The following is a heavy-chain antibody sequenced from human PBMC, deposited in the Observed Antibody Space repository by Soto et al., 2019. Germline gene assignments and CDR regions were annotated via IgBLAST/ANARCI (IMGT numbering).Heavy chain of an antibody. Sequence: PGGSLRLSCAASGFTFSSYGMHWVRQAPGKGLEWVAVIWYDGSNKYYADSVKGRFTISRDNSKNTLYLQMNSLRAEDTAVYYCARGADIVLMVYAMVIWGQGTLVTVSS. CDR1: GFTFSSYG. CDR2: IWYDGSNK. V-gene: IGHV3-33*01. D-gene: IGHD2-8*01. J-gene: IGHJ1*01. CDR3: ARGADIVLMVYAMVI.